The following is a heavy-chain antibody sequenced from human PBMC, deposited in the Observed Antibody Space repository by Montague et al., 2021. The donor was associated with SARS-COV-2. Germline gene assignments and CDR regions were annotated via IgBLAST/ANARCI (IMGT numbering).Heavy chain of an antibody. CDR3: ARAPYSSGFYGMDV. V-gene: IGHV6-1*01. D-gene: IGHD3-22*01. Sequence: RAISRDSVFPNSAAWSWFRQSPSRGLEWLGWTYHRSKWYLDYAVAVKGRITINADTSGNQFSLQLNSVTPEDTAVYYCARAPYSSGFYGMDVWGQGTTVTVSS. CDR1: RDSVFPNSAA. J-gene: IGHJ6*02. CDR2: TYHRSKWYL.